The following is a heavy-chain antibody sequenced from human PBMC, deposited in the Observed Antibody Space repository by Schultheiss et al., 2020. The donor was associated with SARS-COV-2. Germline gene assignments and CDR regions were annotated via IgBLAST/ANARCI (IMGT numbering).Heavy chain of an antibody. CDR1: GFTFSSYA. CDR2: ISSNGGST. D-gene: IGHD3-10*01. V-gene: IGHV3-64D*06. Sequence: GGSLRLSCSASGFTFSSYAMHWVRQAPGKGLEYVSAISSNGGSTYYADSVKGRFTISRDNSKNTLYLQMSSLRAEDTAVYYCARELWFGDSPPSYYYYYGMDVWGQGTTVTVSS. CDR3: ARELWFGDSPPSYYYYYGMDV. J-gene: IGHJ6*02.